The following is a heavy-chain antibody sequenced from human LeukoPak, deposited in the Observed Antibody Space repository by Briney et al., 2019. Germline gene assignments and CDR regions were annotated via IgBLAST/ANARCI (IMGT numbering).Heavy chain of an antibody. Sequence: GGSLRLSCAASGFTVSSNYMSWVRQAPGKGLEWVSIIYSGGSTFYADSVKGRFTISRDNSKNTLYLQMNSLRAEDTAVYYCARGGSYLSAFGIWGQGTMVTVSS. CDR3: ARGGSYLSAFGI. J-gene: IGHJ3*02. V-gene: IGHV3-53*01. D-gene: IGHD1-26*01. CDR2: IYSGGST. CDR1: GFTVSSNY.